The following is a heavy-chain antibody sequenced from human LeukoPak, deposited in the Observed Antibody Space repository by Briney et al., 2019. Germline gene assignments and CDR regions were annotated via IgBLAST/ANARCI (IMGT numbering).Heavy chain of an antibody. J-gene: IGHJ4*02. Sequence: QTGGSLRLSCAASGLTLSSYWMHWFRQAPGKGLVWVSRINSDGSSTRYADSVKGRFTISRDNAKNTLYLQMNSLRAEDTAVYYCAELTSMVEQYWGQGTLVTVSS. CDR3: AELTSMVEQY. V-gene: IGHV3-74*01. D-gene: IGHD3-10*01. CDR1: GLTLSSYW. CDR2: INSDGSST.